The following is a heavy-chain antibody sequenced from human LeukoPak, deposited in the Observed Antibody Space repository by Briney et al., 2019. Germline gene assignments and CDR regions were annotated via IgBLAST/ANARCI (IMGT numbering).Heavy chain of an antibody. Sequence: ASETLSLTCTVSGGSISSYYWSWIRQPPGKGLEWMGYIYTSGSTNYNPSLKSRVTISVDTSKDQFSLKLSSVTAADTAVYYCARLSYYYDCSGYEPDAFDTWGQGTMVTVSS. J-gene: IGHJ3*02. CDR3: ARLSYYYDCSGYEPDAFDT. D-gene: IGHD3-22*01. CDR2: IYTSGST. V-gene: IGHV4-4*09. CDR1: GGSISSYY.